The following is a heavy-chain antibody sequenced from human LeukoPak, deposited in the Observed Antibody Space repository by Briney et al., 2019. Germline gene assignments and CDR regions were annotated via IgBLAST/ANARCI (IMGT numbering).Heavy chain of an antibody. D-gene: IGHD6-19*01. CDR2: IYTSGST. Sequence: SETLSLTCTVSGGSLSSYYWSWIRQPAGKGLEWIGRIYTSGSTNYNPSLKSRVTMSVDTSKNQFSLKLSSVTAADTAVYYCAVPQRWEWLIPSDYYYMDVWGKGTTVTVSS. V-gene: IGHV4-4*07. J-gene: IGHJ6*03. CDR1: GGSLSSYY. CDR3: AVPQRWEWLIPSDYYYMDV.